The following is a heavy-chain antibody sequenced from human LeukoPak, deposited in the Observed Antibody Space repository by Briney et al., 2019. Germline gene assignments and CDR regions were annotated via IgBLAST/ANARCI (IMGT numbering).Heavy chain of an antibody. D-gene: IGHD6-19*01. CDR2: ISAYNGNT. J-gene: IGHJ5*02. Sequence: RASVKVSCKASGYTFTSYGISWVRQAPGQGLEWMGWISAYNGNTNYAQKLQGRVTMTTDTSTSTAYMELRSLRSDDTAVYYCARDFIGYIAVAGRWFDPWGQGTLVTVSS. V-gene: IGHV1-18*01. CDR1: GYTFTSYG. CDR3: ARDFIGYIAVAGRWFDP.